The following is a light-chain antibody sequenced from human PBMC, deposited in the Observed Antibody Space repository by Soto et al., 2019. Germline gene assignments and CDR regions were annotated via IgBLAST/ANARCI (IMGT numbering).Light chain of an antibody. J-gene: IGKJ2*01. V-gene: IGKV1-33*01. CDR2: DSF. Sequence: DIQMTQSPSSLSASVGDRVTISCQASQDINTYLNWYQQKPGKAPNLLIYDSFNLETGVPSRFSGSGSGTDFTLPISSLQPEDIGTFYCQQYQNLPYTFGQGTKLEIK. CDR1: QDINTY. CDR3: QQYQNLPYT.